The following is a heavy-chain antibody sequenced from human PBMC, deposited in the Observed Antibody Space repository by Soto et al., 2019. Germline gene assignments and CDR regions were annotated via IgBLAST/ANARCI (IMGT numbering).Heavy chain of an antibody. V-gene: IGHV1-18*01. Sequence: QVQLVQSGAEVKKPGASVKVSCKASGYTFTSYAISWVRQAPGQGLEWMGWISTYNGNTKYAKKVKGRVTLTTDTARSTANRELRSLRGDETAMYFCAKDSNENAVSVYFYGMDIWGQGTTVIVSS. CDR3: AKDSNENAVSVYFYGMDI. CDR1: GYTFTSYA. CDR2: ISTYNGNT. J-gene: IGHJ6*02. D-gene: IGHD4-4*01.